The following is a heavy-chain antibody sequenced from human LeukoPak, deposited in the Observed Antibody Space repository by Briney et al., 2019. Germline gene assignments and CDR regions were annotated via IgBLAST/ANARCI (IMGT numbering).Heavy chain of an antibody. J-gene: IGHJ4*02. CDR2: IYHSGTT. V-gene: IGHV4-4*02. Sequence: SETLSLTCAVSGAFITNSHWWSWTRQPPGKGLEWIGEIYHSGTTNYNPSLQSRVTMSVDKSKNQFSMKLSSVTAADTAVYYCATYFYGEYGSYYFDYWGQGTLVTVSS. CDR3: ATYFYGEYGSYYFDY. D-gene: IGHD4-17*01. CDR1: GAFITNSHW.